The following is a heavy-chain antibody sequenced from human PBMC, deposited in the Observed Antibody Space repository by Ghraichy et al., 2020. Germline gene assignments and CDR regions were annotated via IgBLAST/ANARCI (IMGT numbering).Heavy chain of an antibody. CDR2: IIPIFGTA. CDR1: GGTFSSYA. J-gene: IGHJ4*02. CDR3: ARGEYYYDSSGYYWDFDY. Sequence: SVKVSCKASGGTFSSYAISWVRQAPGHGLEWMGGIIPIFGTANYAQKFQGRVTITADESTSTAYMELSSLRSEDTAVYYCARGEYYYDSSGYYWDFDYWGQGTLVTVSS. D-gene: IGHD3-22*01. V-gene: IGHV1-69*13.